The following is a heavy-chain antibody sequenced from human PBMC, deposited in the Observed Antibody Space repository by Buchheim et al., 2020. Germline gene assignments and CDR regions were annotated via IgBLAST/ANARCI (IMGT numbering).Heavy chain of an antibody. CDR2: VSDAGTT. J-gene: IGHJ5*02. V-gene: IGHV3-13*01. Sequence: EVQLVESGGGLVQPGGSLRLSCTASELTFTNYDMHWVRQVTGKGLEWVSAVSDAGTTFYPESVRGRFTISRENAKNSLYLQMNSLRAGDTAIYYCVAERSGENYFGPWGQGTL. D-gene: IGHD3-3*01. CDR1: ELTFTNYD. CDR3: VAERSGENYFGP.